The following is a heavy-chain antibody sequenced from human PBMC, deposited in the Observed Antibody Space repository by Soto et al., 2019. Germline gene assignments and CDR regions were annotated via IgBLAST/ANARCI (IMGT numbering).Heavy chain of an antibody. J-gene: IGHJ4*02. Sequence: LRLSCAASGFTFNNAWMSWVRQAPGKGLEWVGRIKSKTDGGTTDYAAPVKGRFTISRDDSKNMLYLQMNSLKTEDTAVYSCTTGLGQQLVPFDYWGQGTLVTVSS. V-gene: IGHV3-15*01. D-gene: IGHD6-13*01. CDR2: IKSKTDGGTT. CDR1: GFTFNNAW. CDR3: TTGLGQQLVPFDY.